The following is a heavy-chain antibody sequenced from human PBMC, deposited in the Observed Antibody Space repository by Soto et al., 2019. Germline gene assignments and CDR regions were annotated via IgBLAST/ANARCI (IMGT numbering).Heavy chain of an antibody. D-gene: IGHD6-6*01. CDR3: ARDTFGMGSSSQFDY. J-gene: IGHJ4*02. V-gene: IGHV3-48*01. CDR1: GFTFSSYS. Sequence: PGGSLRLSCAASGFTFSSYSMNWVRQAPGKGLEWVSYISSSSSTIYYADSVKGRFTISRDNAKNSLYLQMNSLRAEDTAVYYCARDTFGMGSSSQFDYWGQGTLVTVSS. CDR2: ISSSSSTI.